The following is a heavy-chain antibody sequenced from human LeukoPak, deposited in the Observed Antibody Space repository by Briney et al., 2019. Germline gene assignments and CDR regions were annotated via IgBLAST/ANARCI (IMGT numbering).Heavy chain of an antibody. J-gene: IGHJ4*02. CDR1: GFTFSSYS. D-gene: IGHD6-6*01. Sequence: GGSLRLSCAASGFTFSSYSMNWVRQAPGKELEWVSSISSSSSYIYYADSVKGRFTISRDNVKNSLYLQMNSLRAEDTAVYYCARDGQQLVPCDYWGQGTLVTVSS. CDR2: ISSSSSYI. V-gene: IGHV3-21*01. CDR3: ARDGQQLVPCDY.